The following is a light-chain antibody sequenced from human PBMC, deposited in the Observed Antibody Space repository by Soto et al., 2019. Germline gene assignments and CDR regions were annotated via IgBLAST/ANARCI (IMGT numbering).Light chain of an antibody. CDR2: GAS. J-gene: IGKJ4*01. CDR1: QSVSSN. CDR3: QQYNNWPLT. V-gene: IGKV3-15*01. Sequence: ERVMTQSPGTLSVSPGERATLSCRASQSVSSNLAWYQQKPGQAPRLLIYGASSRATGIPARFSGSGSGTEFTLTISSLQSEDFAVYYCQQYNNWPLTFGGGTKVGIK.